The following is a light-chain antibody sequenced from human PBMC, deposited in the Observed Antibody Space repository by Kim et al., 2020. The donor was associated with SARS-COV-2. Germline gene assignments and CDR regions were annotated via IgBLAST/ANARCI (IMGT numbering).Light chain of an antibody. CDR1: SSNIGAGYD. J-gene: IGLJ3*02. CDR2: GNS. V-gene: IGLV1-40*01. CDR3: QSYDSSLSGWM. Sequence: QRVTISCTGSSSNIGAGYDVHWYQQLPGTAPKLLIYGNSNRPSGVPDRLSGSKSGTSASLAITGLQAEDEADYYCQSYDSSLSGWMFGGGTQLTVL.